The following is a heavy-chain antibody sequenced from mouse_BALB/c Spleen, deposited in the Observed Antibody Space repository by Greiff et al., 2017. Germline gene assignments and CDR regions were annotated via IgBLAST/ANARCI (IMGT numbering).Heavy chain of an antibody. CDR2: IDPYNGGT. J-gene: IGHJ4*01. CDR1: GYAFTSYN. V-gene: IGHV1S135*01. CDR3: ARFGYGNYGYAMDY. D-gene: IGHD2-10*02. Sequence: VQLQQSGPELVKPGASVKVSCKASGYAFTSYNMYWVKQSHGKSLEWIGYIDPYNGGTSYNQKFKGKATLTVDKSSSTAYMHLNSLTSEDSAVYYCARFGYGNYGYAMDYWGQGTSVTVSS.